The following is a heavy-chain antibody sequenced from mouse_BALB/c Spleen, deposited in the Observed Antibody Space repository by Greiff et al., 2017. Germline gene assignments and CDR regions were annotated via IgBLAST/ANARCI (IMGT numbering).Heavy chain of an antibody. Sequence: EVKLQESGPSLVKPSQTLSLTCSVTGDSITSGYWNWIRKFPGNKLEYMGYISYSGSTYYNPSLKSRISITRDTSKNQYYLQLNSVTTEDTATYYCARYKGLLRAMDYWGQGTSVTVSS. CDR3: ARYKGLLRAMDY. J-gene: IGHJ4*01. CDR1: GDSITSGY. V-gene: IGHV3-8*02. D-gene: IGHD1-1*01. CDR2: ISYSGST.